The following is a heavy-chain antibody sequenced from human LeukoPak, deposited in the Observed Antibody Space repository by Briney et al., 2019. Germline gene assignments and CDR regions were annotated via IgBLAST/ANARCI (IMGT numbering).Heavy chain of an antibody. CDR1: GYTLTELS. CDR3: ARDGPQAAYYYYYYMDV. Sequence: ASVKVSCKVSGYTLTELSMHWVRQAPGKGLEWMGGFDPEDGETIYAQKFQGRVTMTEDTSTDTAYMELSSLRSDDTAVYYCARDGPQAAYYYYYYMDVWGKGTTVTVSS. J-gene: IGHJ6*03. V-gene: IGHV1-24*01. CDR2: FDPEDGET. D-gene: IGHD2-15*01.